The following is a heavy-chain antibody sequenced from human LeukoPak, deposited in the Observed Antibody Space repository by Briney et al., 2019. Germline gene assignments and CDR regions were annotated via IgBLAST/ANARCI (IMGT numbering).Heavy chain of an antibody. V-gene: IGHV3-9*01. Sequence: GGSLRLSCEASGFTFDDYAMHWVRQAPGKGLEWVSGISWNSGSIAYADSVKGRFTISRDNAKNSLYLQMNSLRPEDTVFYYCAKGPSCTSGWSAEYFQHWGQGTLVTVSS. CDR3: AKGPSCTSGWSAEYFQH. CDR2: ISWNSGSI. D-gene: IGHD6-19*01. CDR1: GFTFDDYA. J-gene: IGHJ1*01.